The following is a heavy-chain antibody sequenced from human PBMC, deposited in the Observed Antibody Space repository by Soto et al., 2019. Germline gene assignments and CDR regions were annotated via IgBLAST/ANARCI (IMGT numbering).Heavy chain of an antibody. V-gene: IGHV1-8*01. CDR2: MNPNSGNT. D-gene: IGHD4-17*01. Sequence: ASVKVSCKAFGDTFTIYDIDCVRKASGQGLERMGWMNPNSGNTGYAQKFQGRVTMTRNTSISTAYMEMSSLRSEDTAVYYCARGGVGDYDLWEFDPWGQGTLVTVSS. CDR3: ARGGVGDYDLWEFDP. CDR1: GDTFTIYD. J-gene: IGHJ5*02.